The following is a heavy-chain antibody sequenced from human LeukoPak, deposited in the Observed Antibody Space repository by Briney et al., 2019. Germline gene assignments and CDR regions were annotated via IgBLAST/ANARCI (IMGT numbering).Heavy chain of an antibody. J-gene: IGHJ4*02. CDR1: GGSFSAYY. V-gene: IGHV4-34*01. Sequence: SETLSLTCAVYGGSFSAYYWSWIRQPPGKGLEWIGEINHSGSTNYNPSLKSRVTISVDTSKNQFSLKLKSVTAADTAVYYCAREKAYYYDPWGQGTLVTVSS. D-gene: IGHD3-22*01. CDR2: INHSGST. CDR3: AREKAYYYDP.